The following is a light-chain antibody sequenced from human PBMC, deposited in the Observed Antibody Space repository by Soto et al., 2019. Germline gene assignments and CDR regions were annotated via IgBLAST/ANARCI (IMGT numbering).Light chain of an antibody. CDR2: AAS. V-gene: IGKV1-17*03. CDR1: QDISDY. J-gene: IGKJ1*01. CDR3: QQYHSYWT. Sequence: DIQMTQSPSAMSASVGDRVTITCRASQDISDYLAWFQQKPGKVPKRLIYAASNLQSGVPSRFSGSGSGTEFTLTISSLQTDDFSTYYCQQYHSYWTFGQGTKVDIK.